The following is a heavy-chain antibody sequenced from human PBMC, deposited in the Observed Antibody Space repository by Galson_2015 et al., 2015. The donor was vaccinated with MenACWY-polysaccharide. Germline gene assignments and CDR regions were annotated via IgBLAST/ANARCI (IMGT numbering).Heavy chain of an antibody. CDR2: ITSSSSYM. J-gene: IGHJ1*01. D-gene: IGHD4-17*01. Sequence: SLRLSCAASGFTFSSYWMTWVRQAPGKGLEWVSSITSSSSYMYYADSVKGRFTISRDNAKNSLYLQVNSLRAEDTAVYYCARGPTVTWDEYFQHWGQGTLVTVSS. V-gene: IGHV3-21*01. CDR1: GFTFSSYW. CDR3: ARGPTVTWDEYFQH.